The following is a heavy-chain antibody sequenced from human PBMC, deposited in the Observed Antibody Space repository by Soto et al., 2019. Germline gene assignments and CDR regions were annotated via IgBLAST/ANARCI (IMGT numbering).Heavy chain of an antibody. V-gene: IGHV3-23*01. CDR2: ISSSGGST. CDR1: GFTFSSYA. D-gene: IGHD3-22*01. Sequence: GSLRLSCAASGFTFSSYAMSWVRQAPGKGLEWVSAISSSGGSTYYADSVKGRFTISRDNSKNTLYLQMNSLRAEDTAVYYCAKAAYYYASSGYPTLGDYWGQGTLVTSPQ. J-gene: IGHJ4*02. CDR3: AKAAYYYASSGYPTLGDY.